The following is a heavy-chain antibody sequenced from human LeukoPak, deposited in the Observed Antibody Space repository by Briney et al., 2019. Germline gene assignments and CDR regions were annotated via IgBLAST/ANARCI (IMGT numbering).Heavy chain of an antibody. Sequence: GGSLRLSCAASGFTFSSYSMNWVRQAPGQGLERVSSISSSSYICYADSVKGRFTISRDNAKSSLYLQMNSLRAEDTAVYYCARRARDYGDYPDYYYYMDVWGKGTTVTVSS. J-gene: IGHJ6*03. V-gene: IGHV3-21*01. CDR3: ARRARDYGDYPDYYYYMDV. CDR2: ISSSSYI. CDR1: GFTFSSYS. D-gene: IGHD4-17*01.